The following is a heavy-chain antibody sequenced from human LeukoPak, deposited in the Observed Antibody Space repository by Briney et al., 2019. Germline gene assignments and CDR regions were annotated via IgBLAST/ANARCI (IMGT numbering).Heavy chain of an antibody. CDR2: ISGSGGST. Sequence: VGSLRLSCAASGFTFSSYAMSWVRQAPGKGVEWVSAISGSGGSTYYADSVKGRFTISRDNSKNTLYLQMNSLRVEDTAVYYCARASHSSGYYYSDDCGQGTLVTVTS. D-gene: IGHD3-22*01. V-gene: IGHV3-23*01. CDR3: ARASHSSGYYYSDD. J-gene: IGHJ4*02. CDR1: GFTFSSYA.